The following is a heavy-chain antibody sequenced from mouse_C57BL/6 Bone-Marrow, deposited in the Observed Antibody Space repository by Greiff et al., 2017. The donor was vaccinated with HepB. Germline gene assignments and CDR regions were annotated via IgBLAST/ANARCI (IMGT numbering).Heavy chain of an antibody. CDR2: ISNGGGST. D-gene: IGHD3-1*01. Sequence: EVMLVESGGGLVQPGGSLKLSCAASGFTFSDYYMYWVRQTPEKRLEWVAYISNGGGSTYYPDTVKGRFTISRDNAKNTLYLQMSRLKSEDTAMYYCARRVFGNYAMDYWGQGTSVTVSS. J-gene: IGHJ4*01. CDR1: GFTFSDYY. V-gene: IGHV5-12*01. CDR3: ARRVFGNYAMDY.